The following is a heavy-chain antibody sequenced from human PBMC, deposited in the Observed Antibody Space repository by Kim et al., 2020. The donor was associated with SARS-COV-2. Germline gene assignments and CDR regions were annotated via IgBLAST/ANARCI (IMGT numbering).Heavy chain of an antibody. CDR3: ARVVWFGELLLLDY. V-gene: IGHV5-10-1*01. J-gene: IGHJ4*02. Sequence: SPSFQGHVTISADKSISTAYLQWSSLKASDTAMYYCARVVWFGELLLLDYWGQGTLVTVSS. D-gene: IGHD3-10*01.